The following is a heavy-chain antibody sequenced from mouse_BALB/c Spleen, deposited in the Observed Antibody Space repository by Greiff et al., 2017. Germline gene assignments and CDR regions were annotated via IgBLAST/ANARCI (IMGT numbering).Heavy chain of an antibody. CDR3: ARDWEIITTVVAP. Sequence: VNVVESGPGLVAPSQSLSITCTVSGFSLTSYGVHWVRQPPGKGLEWLGVIWAGGSTNYNSALMSRLSISKDNSKSQVFLKMNSLQTDDTAMYYCARDWEIITTVVAPWGQGTLVTVSA. V-gene: IGHV2-9*02. CDR1: GFSLTSYG. CDR2: IWAGGST. D-gene: IGHD1-1*01. J-gene: IGHJ3*01.